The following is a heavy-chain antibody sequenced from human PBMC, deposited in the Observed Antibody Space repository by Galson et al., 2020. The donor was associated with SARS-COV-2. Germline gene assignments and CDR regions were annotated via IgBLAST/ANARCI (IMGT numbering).Heavy chain of an antibody. CDR1: GFTFTNYA. V-gene: IGHV3-30-3*01. CDR2: ISYDGTNK. D-gene: IGHD6-19*01. CDR3: ARDGYSSGWYLEDFYS. Sequence: GGSLRLSCAASGFTFTNYAMHWARQAPGKGLEWVAVISYDGTNKHNADYVKGRFTISRDNSKNTLHLQMNSLRGEDTAVYYCARDGYSSGWYLEDFYSWGQGTLVTVSS. J-gene: IGHJ4*02.